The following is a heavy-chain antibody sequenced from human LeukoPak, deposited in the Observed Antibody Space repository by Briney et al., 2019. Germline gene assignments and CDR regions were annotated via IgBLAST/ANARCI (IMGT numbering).Heavy chain of an antibody. J-gene: IGHJ6*03. CDR3: AKDHYYGSGSYYNDNYMDV. CDR2: ISGSGGST. CDR1: GFTFSSYA. Sequence: GGSLRLSCAASGFTFSSYAMSWVRQAPGKGLEWVSAISGSGGSTCYADSVKGRFTISRDNSKNTLYLQMNSLRAEDTAVYYCAKDHYYGSGSYYNDNYMDVWGKGTTVTISS. V-gene: IGHV3-23*01. D-gene: IGHD3-10*01.